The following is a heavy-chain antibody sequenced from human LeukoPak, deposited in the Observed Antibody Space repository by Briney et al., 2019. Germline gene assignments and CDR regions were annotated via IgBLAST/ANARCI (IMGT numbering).Heavy chain of an antibody. J-gene: IGHJ3*02. V-gene: IGHV1-69*13. Sequence: ASVKVSCKASGGTFSSYAISWVRQAPGQGLEWMGGIIPIFGTANYPQKFQGRVTITADESTSTAYMELSSLRSEDTAVYYCARETYGSGSYYNKADAFDIWGQGTMVTVSS. CDR2: IIPIFGTA. CDR3: ARETYGSGSYYNKADAFDI. CDR1: GGTFSSYA. D-gene: IGHD3-10*01.